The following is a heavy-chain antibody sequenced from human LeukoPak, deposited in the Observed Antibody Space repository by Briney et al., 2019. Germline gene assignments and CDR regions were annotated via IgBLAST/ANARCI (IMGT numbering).Heavy chain of an antibody. CDR2: ISGSGGST. Sequence: PGGSLRLSCAASGFTFSSYAMNWVRKAPGKGLGWVSTISGSGGSTYYADSVKGRFAISRDNSKNTLYLQMNSLRPEDTAVYYCAKYPYQDTSDWYGSTTGYFDSWGQGTLVTVSS. J-gene: IGHJ4*02. V-gene: IGHV3-23*01. CDR1: GFTFSSYA. CDR3: AKYPYQDTSDWYGSTTGYFDS. D-gene: IGHD6-19*01.